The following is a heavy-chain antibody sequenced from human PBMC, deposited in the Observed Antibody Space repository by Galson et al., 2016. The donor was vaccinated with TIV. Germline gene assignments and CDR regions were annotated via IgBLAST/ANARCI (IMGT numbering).Heavy chain of an antibody. CDR3: ARERRYCGNECYLYYYYGMDA. D-gene: IGHD2-21*01. J-gene: IGHJ6*02. V-gene: IGHV3-66*02. CDR1: GFTVSDNY. CDR2: IYTGGNT. Sequence: SLRLSCAASGFTVSDNYMTWVRRAPGKGLEWVSMIYTGGNTYYADSVKGRFTISRDNSKNTLYLQMNRLRVEDTAVYYCARERRYCGNECYLYYYYGMDAWGPGTTVTVS.